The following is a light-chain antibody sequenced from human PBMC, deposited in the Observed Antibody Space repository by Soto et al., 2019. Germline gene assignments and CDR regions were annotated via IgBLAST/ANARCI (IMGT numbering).Light chain of an antibody. J-gene: IGLJ3*02. V-gene: IGLV1-40*01. CDR2: GDS. Sequence: QSVLTQPPSVSGAPGQRVTISCTGSSSNIGAGYDVHWYQQLPRAAPKLLIFGDSNRPSGVPDRFSGSKFGTSASLAITGLQAEDEGDYYCQSYDSSLSGSVFGGGTKLTVL. CDR1: SSNIGAGYD. CDR3: QSYDSSLSGSV.